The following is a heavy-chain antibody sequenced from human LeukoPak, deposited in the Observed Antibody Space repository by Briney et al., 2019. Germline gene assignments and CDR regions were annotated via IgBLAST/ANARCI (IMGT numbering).Heavy chain of an antibody. D-gene: IGHD4-17*01. CDR3: ASLTSTVTTAA. V-gene: IGHV4-34*01. CDR1: GGSFSGYY. Sequence: SGTLSLTCAVYGGSFSGYYWSWIRQPPGKGLEWIGEINHSGSTNYNPSLKSRVTISVDTSKNQFSLKLSSVTAADTAVYYCASLTSTVTTAAWGQGTLVTVSS. CDR2: INHSGST. J-gene: IGHJ5*02.